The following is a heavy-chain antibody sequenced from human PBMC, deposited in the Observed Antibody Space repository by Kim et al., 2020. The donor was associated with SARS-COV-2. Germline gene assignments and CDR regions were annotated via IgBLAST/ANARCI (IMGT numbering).Heavy chain of an antibody. V-gene: IGHV3-20*04. D-gene: IGHD2-21*01. CDR2: TTWNGGST. CDR1: GFSIDENG. CDR3: AKIAGLGYFYHYMDV. Sequence: GGSLRLSCVASGFSIDENGMSWVRQVPGKGLEWVAGTTWNGGSTGYADSVKGRFTISRDSAKNSLYLQMENLRAEDTALYYCAKIAGLGYFYHYMDVWGKGTTITVSS. J-gene: IGHJ6*03.